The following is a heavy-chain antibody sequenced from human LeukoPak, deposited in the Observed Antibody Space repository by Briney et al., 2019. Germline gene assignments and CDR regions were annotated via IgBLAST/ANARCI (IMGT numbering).Heavy chain of an antibody. Sequence: GGSLRLSRAASGFTFSDYYMSWIRQAPGKGLQRISYMRRGSDVKTYADSVKGRFTISRDNDKNSLYLQMNSLTAEDTAIYYCARDVGGSRAFDVWGQGTLVTVSS. CDR2: MRRGSDVK. V-gene: IGHV3-11*05. J-gene: IGHJ3*01. CDR3: ARDVGGSRAFDV. D-gene: IGHD6-13*01. CDR1: GFTFSDYY.